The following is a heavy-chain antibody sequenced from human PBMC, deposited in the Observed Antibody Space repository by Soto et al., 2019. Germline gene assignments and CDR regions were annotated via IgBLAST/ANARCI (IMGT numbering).Heavy chain of an antibody. CDR2: IIPIFGTA. CDR3: ASYGYSYGPAGY. D-gene: IGHD5-18*01. Sequence: QVQLVQSGAEVKKPGSSVKVSCKASGGTFSSYAISWVRQAPGQGLEWMGGIIPIFGTANYAQKFQGRVTITADESTTTAYVELSSLRSEDTAVYYCASYGYSYGPAGYWGQGPLVTVSS. V-gene: IGHV1-69*01. J-gene: IGHJ4*02. CDR1: GGTFSSYA.